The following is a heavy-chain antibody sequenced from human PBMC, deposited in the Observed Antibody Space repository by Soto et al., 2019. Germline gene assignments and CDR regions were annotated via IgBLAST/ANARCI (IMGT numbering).Heavy chain of an antibody. CDR2: ISPYTGNT. D-gene: IGHD5-12*01. J-gene: IGHJ6*02. V-gene: IGHV1-18*01. CDR1: GYIFVNYG. CDR3: VMVDNYLTPTPQDV. Sequence: QVQLVQSGDEVKKPGASVKVSCKASGYIFVNYGIAWVRQAPGQGLEWMGWISPYTGNTHSATKVQGRLPMTTDTSTSTAYMDLWCLTSDDTAVYYGVMVDNYLTPTPQDVWAQGTTVTVPS.